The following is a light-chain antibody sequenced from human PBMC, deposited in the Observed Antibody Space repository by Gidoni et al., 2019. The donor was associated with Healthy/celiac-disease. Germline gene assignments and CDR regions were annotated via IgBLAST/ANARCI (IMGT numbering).Light chain of an antibody. CDR3: GTWDSSLSAGGV. CDR1: SSNIGNKY. V-gene: IGLV1-51*02. CDR2: ENN. J-gene: IGLJ2*01. Sequence: QSVLTQPPSVSAAPGQKVTIPCSGSSSNIGNKYVSWYQQLPGTAPKLLIYENNKRPSGIPDRFSGSKAGTSATLGITGLQTGDEADYYCGTWDSSLSAGGVFGGGTKLTVL.